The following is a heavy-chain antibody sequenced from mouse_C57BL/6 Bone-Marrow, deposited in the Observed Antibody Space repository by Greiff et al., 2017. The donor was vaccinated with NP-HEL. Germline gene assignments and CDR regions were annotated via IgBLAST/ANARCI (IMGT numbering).Heavy chain of an antibody. CDR2: INPNYGTT. J-gene: IGHJ4*01. CDR3: ASGGECEDSSGYLYAMDY. CDR1: GYSFTDYN. Sequence: EVKLQESGPELVKPGASVKISCKASGYSFTDYNMNWVKQSNGKSLEWIGVINPNYGTTSYNQKFKGKATLTVDQSSSTAYMQLNSLTSEDSAVYYCASGGECEDSSGYLYAMDYWGQGTSVTVSS. D-gene: IGHD3-2*02. V-gene: IGHV1-39*01.